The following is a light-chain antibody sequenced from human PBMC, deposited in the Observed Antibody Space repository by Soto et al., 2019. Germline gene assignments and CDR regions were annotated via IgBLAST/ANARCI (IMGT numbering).Light chain of an antibody. J-gene: IGKJ2*01. CDR3: QQSFSAHRT. CDR1: ETIIDY. V-gene: IGKV1-39*01. CDR2: SAS. Sequence: DIPMSQSPSSLSASVGDSVTITCRASETIIDYLNWYQQQPGEAPKLLIFSASSLHSGVPSRFRGSGSGTHFTLTISSLQPEDFATYFCQQSFSAHRTFGQGTKLQAK.